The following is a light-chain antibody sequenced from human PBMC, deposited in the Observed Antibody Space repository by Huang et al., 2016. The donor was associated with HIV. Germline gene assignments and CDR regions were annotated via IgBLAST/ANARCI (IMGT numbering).Light chain of an antibody. CDR2: GAS. CDR1: QSVSGNY. CDR3: QQHGSSPT. J-gene: IGKJ1*01. Sequence: IVLTQSPGTLSLSPGERATLSCRASQSVSGNYLGWYQQRPGQAPRLIIYGASSRATGIPDRFSGSGSGTDFTLTITRLEPEDFAVYYCQQHGSSPTFGQGTKVEIK. V-gene: IGKV3-20*01.